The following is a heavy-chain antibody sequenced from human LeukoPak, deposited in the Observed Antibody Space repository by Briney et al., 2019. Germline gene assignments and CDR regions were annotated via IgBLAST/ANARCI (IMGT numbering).Heavy chain of an antibody. J-gene: IGHJ4*02. V-gene: IGHV1-18*01. CDR2: ISAYNGNT. CDR3: ARTALRLVYSYY. Sequence: ASVKVSCKASGYTFTSYGITWVRQAPGQGLEWMGWISAYNGNTNYAQKLQGRVTMTTDTSTSTAYMELRSLRSDDTAVYYCARTALRLVYSYYWGQGTLVTVSS. CDR1: GYTFTSYG. D-gene: IGHD3-9*01.